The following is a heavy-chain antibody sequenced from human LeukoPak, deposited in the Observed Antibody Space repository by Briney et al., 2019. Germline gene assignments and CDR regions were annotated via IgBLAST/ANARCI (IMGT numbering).Heavy chain of an antibody. D-gene: IGHD1-26*01. CDR2: IYRSGST. V-gene: IGHV4-38-2*01. J-gene: IGHJ4*02. CDR3: ARASLTSGSFFDY. Sequence: SETLSLTCAVSGYSISSGYYWGWIRQPPGKGLQCIGSIYRSGSTYYNPSLKRRVTISVDTSKNQFSLRLTSVTAADTAVYYCARASLTSGSFFDYWGQGTLVTVSS. CDR1: GYSISSGYY.